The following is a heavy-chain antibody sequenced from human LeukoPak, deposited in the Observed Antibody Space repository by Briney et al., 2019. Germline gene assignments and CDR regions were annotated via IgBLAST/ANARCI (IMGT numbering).Heavy chain of an antibody. V-gene: IGHV3-23*01. D-gene: IGHD3-22*01. Sequence: PRGSLRLSFAASGLTFSSFAMTWVRQAPGKXXXXXSGMSGSXXTXYYEDPVKGRFTISSDNSKTTLYLQMNSLRVEDTAIYYCAKGGRWDYYDSSHWGQGTMVTVSS. CDR3: AKGGRWDYYDSSH. CDR1: GLTFSSFA. J-gene: IGHJ3*01. CDR2: MSGSXXTX.